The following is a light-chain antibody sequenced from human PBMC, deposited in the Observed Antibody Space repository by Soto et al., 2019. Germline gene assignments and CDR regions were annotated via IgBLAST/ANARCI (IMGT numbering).Light chain of an antibody. CDR2: EVS. V-gene: IGLV2-14*01. J-gene: IGLJ7*01. Sequence: QSALTQPASVSGSPGQSITISCIGTSSDVGRSNYVSWYQQHPGKVPKLIIYEVSNRPSGVSNRFSGSKSGNTASLTISGLQAEDEADYYCSSYTGSNTVIFGGGTQLTV. CDR1: SSDVGRSNY. CDR3: SSYTGSNTVI.